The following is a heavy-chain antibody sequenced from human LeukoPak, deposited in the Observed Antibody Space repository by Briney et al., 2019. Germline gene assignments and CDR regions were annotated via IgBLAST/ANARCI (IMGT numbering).Heavy chain of an antibody. CDR2: IYHSGST. CDR1: GYSISSGYY. V-gene: IGHV4-38-2*02. CDR3: ARWVTISSGWYFDY. J-gene: IGHJ4*02. D-gene: IGHD6-19*01. Sequence: SETLSLTCTVSGYSISSGYYWGWIRQPPGKGLEWIGSIYHSGSTYYNPSLKSRVTISVDTSKNQFSLKLSSVTAADTAVYYCARWVTISSGWYFDYWGQGTLVTVSS.